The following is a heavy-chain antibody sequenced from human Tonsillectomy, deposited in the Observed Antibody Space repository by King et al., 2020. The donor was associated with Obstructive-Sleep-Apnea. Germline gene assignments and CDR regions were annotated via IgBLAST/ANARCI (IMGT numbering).Heavy chain of an antibody. D-gene: IGHD2-15*01. CDR2: IYYSGST. J-gene: IGHJ3*02. Sequence: VQLQESGPGLVKPSETLSLTCTVSGGSISSYYWSWIRQPPGKGLEWIGYIYYSGSTNYNPSLKSRVTISVDTSKNQFSLKLSSVTAADTAVYYCARLELGYCSGGSCYSSEGAFDIWGQGTMVTVSS. CDR3: ARLELGYCSGGSCYSSEGAFDI. V-gene: IGHV4-59*08. CDR1: GGSISSYY.